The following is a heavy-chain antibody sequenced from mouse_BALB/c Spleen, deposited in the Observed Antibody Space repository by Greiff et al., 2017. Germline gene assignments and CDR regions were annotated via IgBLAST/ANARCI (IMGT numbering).Heavy chain of an antibody. Sequence: LQQSGGGLVKPGGSLKLSCAASGFTFSSYAMSWVRQTPEKRLEWVASISSGGSTYYPDSVKGRFTISRDNARNILYLQMSSLRSEDTAMYYCARYYGSSYDYAMDYWGQGTSVTVSS. CDR2: ISSGGST. V-gene: IGHV5-6-5*01. CDR3: ARYYGSSYDYAMDY. CDR1: GFTFSSYA. D-gene: IGHD1-1*01. J-gene: IGHJ4*01.